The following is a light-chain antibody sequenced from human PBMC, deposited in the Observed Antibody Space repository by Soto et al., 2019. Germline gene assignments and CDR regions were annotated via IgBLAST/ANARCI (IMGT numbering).Light chain of an antibody. CDR2: AAS. CDR1: QGISSW. V-gene: IGKV1-12*01. CDR3: QQANSFPLT. Sequence: DIQMTQSPSSVSASVGDRVTITCRASQGISSWLAWYQKKPGKAPKLLIFAASSLQRGVPSRFSGSGSGTDFTLTISSLQPEDIATYFCQQANSFPLTFGGGTQVEIK. J-gene: IGKJ4*01.